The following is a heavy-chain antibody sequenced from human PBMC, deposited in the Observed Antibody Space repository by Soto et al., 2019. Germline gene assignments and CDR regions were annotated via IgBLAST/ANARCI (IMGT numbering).Heavy chain of an antibody. J-gene: IGHJ6*02. D-gene: IGHD2-2*01. CDR1: GFTFSSYG. CDR3: ARDLVVVPAAPPPYYYGMDV. CDR2: IWYDGSNK. Sequence: GGSLRLSCAASGFTFSSYGMHWVRQAPGKGLEWVAVIWYDGSNKYYADSVKGRFTISRDNSKNTLYLQMNSLRAEDTAVYYCARDLVVVPAAPPPYYYGMDVWGQGTTVTVSS. V-gene: IGHV3-33*01.